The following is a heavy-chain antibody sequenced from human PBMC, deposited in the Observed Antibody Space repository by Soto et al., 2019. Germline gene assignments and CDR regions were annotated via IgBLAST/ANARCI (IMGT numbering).Heavy chain of an antibody. Sequence: QVQLVQSGAEEKKPGASVKVSCKGSGYTFNIYAIHWVRQAPGQRLEWMGWINVGNGNTKYSQKFQGRVTITTDTSASTAYMELSSLRSEDTALYYCARDPAGHVNWGFDPWGQGTLVTVFS. V-gene: IGHV1-3*05. J-gene: IGHJ5*02. CDR3: ARDPAGHVNWGFDP. D-gene: IGHD7-27*01. CDR2: INVGNGNT. CDR1: GYTFNIYA.